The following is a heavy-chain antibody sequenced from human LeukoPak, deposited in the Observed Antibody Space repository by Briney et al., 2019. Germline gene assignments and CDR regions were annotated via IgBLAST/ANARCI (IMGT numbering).Heavy chain of an antibody. CDR3: AREDYGWNDY. J-gene: IGHJ4*02. CDR2: ISAYNGNT. CDR1: GYTFTSYG. Sequence: ASEKVSRKASGYTFTSYGISCERLPLGQRLEWMGWISAYNGNTNYAQKLQGRVTMTTETSPSTAYMELRSLGSDDTAVYYCAREDYGWNDYWGQGTLVTVSS. V-gene: IGHV1-18*01. D-gene: IGHD4-17*01.